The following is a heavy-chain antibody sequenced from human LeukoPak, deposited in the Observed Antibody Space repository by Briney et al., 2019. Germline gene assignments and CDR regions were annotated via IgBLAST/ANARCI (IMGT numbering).Heavy chain of an antibody. D-gene: IGHD6-6*01. CDR1: GFTFSSYG. V-gene: IGHV3-33*01. CDR3: AREMYSSSSYDSYYYGMDV. Sequence: PGRSLRLSCAASGFTFSSYGMHWVRQAPGKGLEWVAVIWYDGSNKYYADSVKGRFTISRDNSKNTLYLQMNSLRAEDTAVYYCAREMYSSSSYDSYYYGMDVWGQGTTVTVSS. CDR2: IWYDGSNK. J-gene: IGHJ6*02.